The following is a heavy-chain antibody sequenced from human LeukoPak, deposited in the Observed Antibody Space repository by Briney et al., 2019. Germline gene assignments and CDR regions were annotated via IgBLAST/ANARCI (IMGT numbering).Heavy chain of an antibody. Sequence: ASVKVSCKASGYTFTNYHINWVRQAYGQGLEWMPWINPDTGDKGYARKFQDRVTITTDTSISTAYMELSSLSSEDTAVYFCARTTSMTASGYDYWGQGTLVTVSS. D-gene: IGHD2-21*02. V-gene: IGHV1-8*03. CDR2: INPDTGDK. CDR1: GYTFTNYH. J-gene: IGHJ4*02. CDR3: ARTTSMTASGYDY.